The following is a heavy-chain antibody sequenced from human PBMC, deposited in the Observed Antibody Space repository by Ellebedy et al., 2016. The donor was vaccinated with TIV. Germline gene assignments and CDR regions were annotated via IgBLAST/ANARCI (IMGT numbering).Heavy chain of an antibody. D-gene: IGHD6-19*01. Sequence: PGGSLRLSCAASGFTFNSYAMHWVRQAPGKGLEWVAVISYDGNSKYYADSVKGRFTISRDNSKNLLFLQMNSLTAEDTAVYWCVRATATPNGWYFFDYWGQGTLVTVSS. CDR1: GFTFNSYA. J-gene: IGHJ4*02. V-gene: IGHV3-30-3*01. CDR2: ISYDGNSK. CDR3: VRATATPNGWYFFDY.